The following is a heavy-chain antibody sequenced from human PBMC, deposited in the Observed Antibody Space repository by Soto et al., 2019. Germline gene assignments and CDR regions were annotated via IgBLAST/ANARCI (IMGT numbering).Heavy chain of an antibody. CDR3: ARDDEYSGNGMDV. V-gene: IGHV3-33*01. CDR2: ILNDGSNR. D-gene: IGHD3-10*01. Sequence: QVQLVESGGGVVQPGRSLRLSCAASGFTFSNYGMHWVRQAPGKGLEWVAVILNDGSNRYHADSVKDRFTISRDNSKNTWYLQMNSLRAEDTAVYYCARDDEYSGNGMDVWGQGTTVTVS. J-gene: IGHJ6*02. CDR1: GFTFSNYG.